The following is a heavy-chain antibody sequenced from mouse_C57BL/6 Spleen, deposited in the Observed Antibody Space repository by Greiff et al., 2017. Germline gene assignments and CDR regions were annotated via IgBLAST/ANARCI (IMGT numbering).Heavy chain of an antibody. Sequence: QVHVKQSGAELVKPGASVKISCKASGYAFSSYWMNWVKQRPGKGLEWIGQIYPGDGDTNYNGKFKGKATLTADKSSSTAYMQLSSLTSEDSAVYFCARGQQAWFAYWGQGTLVTVSA. J-gene: IGHJ3*01. D-gene: IGHD3-3*01. V-gene: IGHV1-80*01. CDR1: GYAFSSYW. CDR3: ARGQQAWFAY. CDR2: IYPGDGDT.